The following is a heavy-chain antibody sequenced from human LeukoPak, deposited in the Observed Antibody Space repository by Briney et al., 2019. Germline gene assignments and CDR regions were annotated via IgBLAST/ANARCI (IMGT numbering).Heavy chain of an antibody. D-gene: IGHD3-10*01. Sequence: GGSLRLSCAASGFTFSTYSMNWVRQAPGKGLEWVSSISSSSSYIYYADSVKGRFTISRDNAKNSLYLQMNSLRAEDTAVYYCARDIGLMVRGVFGYWGQGTLVTVSS. CDR2: ISSSSSYI. V-gene: IGHV3-21*01. CDR3: ARDIGLMVRGVFGY. CDR1: GFTFSTYS. J-gene: IGHJ4*02.